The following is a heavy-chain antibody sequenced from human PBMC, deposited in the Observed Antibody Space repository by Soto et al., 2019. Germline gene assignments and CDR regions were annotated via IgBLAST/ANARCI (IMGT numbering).Heavy chain of an antibody. CDR3: VRDQLILPADDFYYGVDV. CDR2: IKQDGGEK. Sequence: EVQLVESGGGSVQPGESLRLSCVASGFSFNMYWMSWIRQAPGKGLEWVARIKQDGGEKYYVDSVKGRFTVSRDNAKNSLYLQLPSVSADDAGIYYCVRDQLILPADDFYYGVDVWGQGTTVTVSS. CDR1: GFSFNMYW. V-gene: IGHV3-7*03. J-gene: IGHJ6*02.